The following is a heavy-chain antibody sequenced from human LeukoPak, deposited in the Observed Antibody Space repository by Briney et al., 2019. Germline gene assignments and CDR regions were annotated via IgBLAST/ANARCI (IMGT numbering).Heavy chain of an antibody. CDR1: GFTFGDYA. CDR3: TREGRGSAAFDY. J-gene: IGHJ4*02. CDR2: IRSKAYGGTT. Sequence: GSLRLSCTASGFTFGDYAMSWVRQAPGKGLEWVGFIRSKAYGGTTEYAASVKGRFTISRDDSKSIAYLQMNSLKTENTAVYYCTREGRGSAAFDYWGQGTLVTVSS. V-gene: IGHV3-49*04. D-gene: IGHD3-16*01.